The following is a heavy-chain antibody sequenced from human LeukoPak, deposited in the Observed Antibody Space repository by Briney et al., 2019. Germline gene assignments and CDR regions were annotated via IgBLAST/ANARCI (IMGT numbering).Heavy chain of an antibody. CDR3: ARDPISRDYYGSGVNWFYP. D-gene: IGHD3-10*01. V-gene: IGHV4-4*07. CDR2: IYSSGNT. Sequence: SETLTVTCPVSRDSLSRYQWSWLRQPAAKGVAGVGRIYSSGNTNYNPSLKSRVTMSVDTSKNQFSLKLSSVTAADTAVYYCARDPISRDYYGSGVNWFYPWGQGILVTSSS. J-gene: IGHJ5*02. CDR1: RDSLSRYQ.